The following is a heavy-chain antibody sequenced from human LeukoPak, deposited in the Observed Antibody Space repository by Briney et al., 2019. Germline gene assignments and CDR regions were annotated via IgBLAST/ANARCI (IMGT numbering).Heavy chain of an antibody. Sequence: SETLSLTCTVSDGSISGNYWSWIRQPPGKGLEWIGYIYYSGSTNFSPSLKSRVTISVDVSKNQFSLKLNSVTAADTAVYYCARTRSSGTCDYWGQGTLVTVSS. CDR3: ARTRSSGTCDY. D-gene: IGHD1-26*01. CDR1: DGSISGNY. J-gene: IGHJ4*02. CDR2: IYYSGST. V-gene: IGHV4-59*01.